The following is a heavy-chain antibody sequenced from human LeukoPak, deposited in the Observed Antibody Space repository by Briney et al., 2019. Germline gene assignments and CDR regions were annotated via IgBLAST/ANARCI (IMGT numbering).Heavy chain of an antibody. V-gene: IGHV1-8*01. J-gene: IGHJ4*02. CDR2: MNPNSGNT. Sequence: GAPVTLSFTSSVYTFTIYDINWVRQATGQRPEWRRWMNPNSGNTGYAQKFQGRVTMTRNTSISTAYMELSSLRSEDTAVYYCARGLRGGVPAANDYWGQGTLVTVSS. CDR3: ARGLRGGVPAANDY. D-gene: IGHD2-2*01. CDR1: VYTFTIYD.